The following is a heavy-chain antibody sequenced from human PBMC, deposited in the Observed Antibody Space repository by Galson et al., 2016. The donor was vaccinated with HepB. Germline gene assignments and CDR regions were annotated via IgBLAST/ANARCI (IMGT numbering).Heavy chain of an antibody. Sequence: SLSLSCAASGFTLSLYWMHWVRQAPGKGLVWVACINNDGSTTSYADSVKGRYTISRDNAESTLYLQMNSLRAEDTAIYYCARGGFSHSMDVWGQGTTVTVAS. J-gene: IGHJ6*02. CDR1: GFTLSLYW. CDR2: INNDGSTT. D-gene: IGHD3-3*02. CDR3: ARGGFSHSMDV. V-gene: IGHV3-74*01.